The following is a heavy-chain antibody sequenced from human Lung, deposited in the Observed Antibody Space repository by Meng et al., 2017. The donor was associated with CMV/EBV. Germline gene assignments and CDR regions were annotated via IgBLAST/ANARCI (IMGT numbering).Heavy chain of an antibody. CDR1: GFIFSSYS. V-gene: IGHV3-21*01. CDR3: ARVPYGDYPY. CDR2: ISISSGYK. J-gene: IGHJ4*02. D-gene: IGHD4-17*01. Sequence: ESXKISCAASGFIFSSYSMNWVRQAPGKGLEWVSSISISSGYKNYADSVKGRFTISRDNAKNSLYLQMNSLRAEDTAVYYCARVPYGDYPYWGQRTLVTVSS.